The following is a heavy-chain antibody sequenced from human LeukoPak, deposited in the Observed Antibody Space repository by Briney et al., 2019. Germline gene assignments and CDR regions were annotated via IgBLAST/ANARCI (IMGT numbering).Heavy chain of an antibody. Sequence: GASVKVSCEVSGYTLTELSMHWVRQAPGKGREWMGGFDPEDGETIYAQKFLGRVTMTEDTSTDSAYMELSSLSYEDTAVYYCATGLGAAAGIDYCGQGTLVTVSP. J-gene: IGHJ4*02. D-gene: IGHD6-13*01. CDR3: ATGLGAAAGIDY. CDR2: FDPEDGET. V-gene: IGHV1-24*01. CDR1: GYTLTELS.